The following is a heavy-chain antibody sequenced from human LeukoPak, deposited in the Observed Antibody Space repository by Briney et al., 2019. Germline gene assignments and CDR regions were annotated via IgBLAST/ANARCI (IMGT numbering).Heavy chain of an antibody. CDR2: IKQDGSEK. CDR1: GFTFSSYW. J-gene: IGHJ4*02. CDR3: ARDPSTVTTGSLYFDY. D-gene: IGHD4-17*01. V-gene: IGHV3-7*01. Sequence: GGSLRLSCAASGFTFSSYWMSWVRQAPGKGLEWVANIKQDGSEKYYVGSVKGRFTISRDNAKNSLYLEMNSLRAEDTAVYYCARDPSTVTTGSLYFDYWGQGTLVTVSS.